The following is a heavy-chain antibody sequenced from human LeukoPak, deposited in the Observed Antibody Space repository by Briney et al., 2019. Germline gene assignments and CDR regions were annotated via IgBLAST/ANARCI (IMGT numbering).Heavy chain of an antibody. CDR2: ISGSGGST. D-gene: IGHD3-22*01. J-gene: IGHJ3*02. Sequence: PGGSLRLSCAASGFTFSSYAMSWVRQAPGKGLEWVSAISGSGGSTYYADSVKGRFTISRDNSKNTLYLQMNSLRAEDTAVYYCAKDYYYDSSGRGFGAFDIWGQGTMVTVSS. CDR3: AKDYYYDSSGRGFGAFDI. V-gene: IGHV3-23*01. CDR1: GFTFSSYA.